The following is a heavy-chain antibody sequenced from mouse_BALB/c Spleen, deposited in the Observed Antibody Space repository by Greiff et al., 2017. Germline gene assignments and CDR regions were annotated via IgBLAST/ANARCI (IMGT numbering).Heavy chain of an antibody. CDR2: INSNGGST. V-gene: IGHV5-6-3*01. CDR1: GFTFSSYG. D-gene: IGHD6-1*01. J-gene: IGHJ2*01. Sequence: EVQGVESGGGLVQPGGSLKLSCAASGFTFSSYGMSWVRQTPDKRLELVATINSNGGSTYYPDSVKGRFTISRDNAKNTLYLQMSSLKSEDTAMYYCARGAQPDFDYWGQGTTLTVSS. CDR3: ARGAQPDFDY.